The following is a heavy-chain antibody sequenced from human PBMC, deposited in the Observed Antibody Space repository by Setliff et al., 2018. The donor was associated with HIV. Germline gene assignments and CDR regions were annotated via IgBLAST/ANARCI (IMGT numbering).Heavy chain of an antibody. V-gene: IGHV5-51*01. Sequence: GESLKISCRGSGYRFTDYWIGWVRQMPGKGLEWMGVIYPGDSDTRYNPSFQGQVAISADKSTSTAYLQWSSLKASDTAMYYCARIPRWYYYYMDVWGKGTTVTVS. D-gene: IGHD2-15*01. CDR1: GYRFTDYW. J-gene: IGHJ6*03. CDR2: IYPGDSDT. CDR3: ARIPRWYYYYMDV.